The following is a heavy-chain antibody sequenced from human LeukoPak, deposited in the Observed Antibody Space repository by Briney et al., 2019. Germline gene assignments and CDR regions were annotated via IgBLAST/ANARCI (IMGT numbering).Heavy chain of an antibody. CDR3: AKDSSSFPFSLVY. D-gene: IGHD6-6*01. Sequence: PGGSLRLSCAASGFTFDDYAMHWVRQAPGKGLEWVSLISWDGGSTYYTDSVKGRFTISRDNSKNSLYLQMNSLRPEDTALYYCAKDSSSFPFSLVYWGQGTLVTVSS. V-gene: IGHV3-43D*03. CDR1: GFTFDDYA. CDR2: ISWDGGST. J-gene: IGHJ4*02.